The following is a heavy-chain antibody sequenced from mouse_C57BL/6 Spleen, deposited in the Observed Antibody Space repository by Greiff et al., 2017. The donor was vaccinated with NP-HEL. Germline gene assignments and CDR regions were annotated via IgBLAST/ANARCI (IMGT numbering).Heavy chain of an antibody. V-gene: IGHV1-19*01. J-gene: IGHJ4*01. CDR3: ARRAQAGYAMDY. CDR2: INPYNGGT. CDR1: GYTFTDYY. D-gene: IGHD3-2*02. Sequence: QLQQSGPVLVKPGASVKMSCKASGYTFTDYYMNWVKQSHGKSLEWIGVINPYNGGTSYNQKFKGKATLTVDKSSSTAYMELNSLTSEDSAVYYCARRAQAGYAMDYWGQGTSVTVSS.